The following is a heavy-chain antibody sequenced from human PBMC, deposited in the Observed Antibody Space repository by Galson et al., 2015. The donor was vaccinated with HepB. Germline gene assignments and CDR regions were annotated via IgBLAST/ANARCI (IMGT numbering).Heavy chain of an antibody. CDR1: GYSFTSYW. D-gene: IGHD3-22*01. V-gene: IGHV5-51*01. Sequence: QSGAEVKKPGESLKISCKGSGYSFTSYWIGWVRQMPGKGLEWMGIIYPGDSDTRYSPSFQGQVTISADKSISTAYLQRSSLKASDTAMYYCARQRHYYDSSGYSNYKYFDYWGQGTLVTVSS. CDR2: IYPGDSDT. J-gene: IGHJ4*02. CDR3: ARQRHYYDSSGYSNYKYFDY.